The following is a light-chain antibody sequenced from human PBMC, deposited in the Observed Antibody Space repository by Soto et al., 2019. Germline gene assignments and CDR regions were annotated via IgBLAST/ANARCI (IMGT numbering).Light chain of an antibody. J-gene: IGKJ1*01. CDR1: QTISSW. Sequence: DIQMTQSPSTLSGSVGDRVTITCRASQTISSWLAWYQQKPGKAPKLLIYKASTLKIGVPSRFSGSGSGTEFTLTISSLQPEDLATYYCQHYNSDSEAFGQGTKVERK. CDR2: KAS. CDR3: QHYNSDSEA. V-gene: IGKV1-5*03.